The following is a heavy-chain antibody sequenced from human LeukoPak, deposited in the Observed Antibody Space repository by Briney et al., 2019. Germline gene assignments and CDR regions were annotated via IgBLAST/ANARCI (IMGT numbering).Heavy chain of an antibody. Sequence: SETLSLTCTVSGGSVSSGSYYWSWIRQPPGKGLEWIGYIYYSGSTNYNPSLESRVTISVDTSKNQLSLKLSSVTAADTAVYYCARDFIAAAGTLSSNYYYYGMDVWGQGTTVTVSS. CDR3: ARDFIAAAGTLSSNYYYYGMDV. V-gene: IGHV4-61*01. D-gene: IGHD6-13*01. CDR2: IYYSGST. J-gene: IGHJ6*02. CDR1: GGSVSSGSYY.